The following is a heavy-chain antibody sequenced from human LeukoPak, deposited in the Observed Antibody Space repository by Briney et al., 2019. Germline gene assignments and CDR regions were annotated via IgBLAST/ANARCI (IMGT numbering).Heavy chain of an antibody. CDR1: GFTFSSYW. CDR3: TRAWRYGMDV. J-gene: IGHJ6*02. D-gene: IGHD5-12*01. Sequence: GGSLRLSCAASGFTFSSYWMHWVRQAPGKGLVWVSRINSDGSNTTYADSVKGRFTISRDNAENTLYLQMNSLRAEDTAVYSCTRAWRYGMDVWGQGTTVTVSS. V-gene: IGHV3-74*01. CDR2: INSDGSNT.